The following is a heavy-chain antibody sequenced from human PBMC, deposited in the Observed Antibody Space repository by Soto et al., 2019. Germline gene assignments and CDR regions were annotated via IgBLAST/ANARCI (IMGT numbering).Heavy chain of an antibody. CDR3: ARDRGDGYSH. CDR1: GGSISSYY. J-gene: IGHJ4*02. CDR2: IYYSGST. V-gene: IGHV4-59*01. D-gene: IGHD4-4*01. Sequence: SKTLSLTCTVSGGSISSYYWSWIRQPPGKGLEWIGYIYYSGSTNYNPSLKSRVTISVDTSKNQFSLKLSSVTAADTAVYYCARDRGDGYSHWGQGTLVTVSS.